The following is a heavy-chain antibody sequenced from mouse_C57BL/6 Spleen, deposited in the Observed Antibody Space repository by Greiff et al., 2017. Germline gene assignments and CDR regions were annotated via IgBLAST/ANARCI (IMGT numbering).Heavy chain of an antibody. J-gene: IGHJ1*03. D-gene: IGHD2-4*01. V-gene: IGHV1-80*01. CDR2: IYPGDGDT. CDR3: ARSGDYDEDWYFDV. CDR1: GYAFSSYW. Sequence: QVQLQQSGAELVKPGASVKISCKASGYAFSSYWMNWVKQRPGKGLEWIGQIYPGDGDTNYNGKFKGKATLTAYKSSSTAYMQLSSLTSEDSAVYFCARSGDYDEDWYFDVWGTGTTVTVSS.